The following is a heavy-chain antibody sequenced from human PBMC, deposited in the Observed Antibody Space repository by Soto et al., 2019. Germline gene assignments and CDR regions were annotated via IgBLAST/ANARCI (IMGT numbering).Heavy chain of an antibody. Sequence: PGGSLRLPCVASGFTFSRNVLSWVRQAPGKGLEWVSSISESGISTYYADSVKGRFSISRDNSKNTLYLHMVSLRAEDTAIYYCAIAPNYWGQGTLVTVSS. CDR1: GFTFSRNV. CDR3: AIAPNY. CDR2: ISESGIST. J-gene: IGHJ4*02. V-gene: IGHV3-23*01.